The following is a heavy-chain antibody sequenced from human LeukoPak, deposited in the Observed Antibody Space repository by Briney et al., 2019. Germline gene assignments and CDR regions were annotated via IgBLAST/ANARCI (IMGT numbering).Heavy chain of an antibody. CDR3: ARSRPVDY. J-gene: IGHJ4*02. CDR2: ISSGSNTI. Sequence: GGSLRLSCAASGFTLSGNSMNWVRQAPGKGLEWVSYISSGSNTIYYANSVKGRFTVSRDNAKNSVYLQMNSLRAEDTAVYYSARSRPVDYWGQGTLVTVSS. CDR1: GFTLSGNS. V-gene: IGHV3-48*01.